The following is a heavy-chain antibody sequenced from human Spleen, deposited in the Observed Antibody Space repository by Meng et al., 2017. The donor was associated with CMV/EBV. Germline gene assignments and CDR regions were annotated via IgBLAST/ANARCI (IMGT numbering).Heavy chain of an antibody. J-gene: IGHJ3*02. D-gene: IGHD2-2*01. CDR2: INPNSGGT. V-gene: IGHV1-2*02. CDR1: GYY. Sequence: GYYMHWVRQAPGQGLEWMGWINPNSGGTNYAQKFQGRVTMTRDTSISTAYMELSRLRSDDTAVYYCARESFTKIYCSSTSCPDAFDIWGQGTMVTVSS. CDR3: ARESFTKIYCSSTSCPDAFDI.